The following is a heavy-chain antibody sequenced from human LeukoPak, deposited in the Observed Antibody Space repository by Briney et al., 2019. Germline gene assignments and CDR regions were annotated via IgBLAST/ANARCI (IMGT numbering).Heavy chain of an antibody. Sequence: QPGRSLRLSCAASGFTFSRYWMHWVRQAPGKGLLWVSRINSDGSSTYYADSVKGRFTTSRDNAKNALHLQMNSLTAEDTAVYYCAKDLGYSGYDPLDSWGQGTLVTVSS. CDR2: INSDGSST. CDR3: AKDLGYSGYDPLDS. D-gene: IGHD5-12*01. CDR1: GFTFSRYW. J-gene: IGHJ4*02. V-gene: IGHV3-74*01.